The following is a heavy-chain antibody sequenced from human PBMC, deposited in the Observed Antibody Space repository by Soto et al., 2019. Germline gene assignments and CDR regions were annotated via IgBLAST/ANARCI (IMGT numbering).Heavy chain of an antibody. D-gene: IGHD6-19*01. CDR3: AGLGNWFDP. V-gene: IGHV4-59*01. J-gene: IGHJ5*02. CDR1: GGSISSYC. Sequence: PSETLSLTCTVSGGSISSYCWSWIRQPPGKGLEWIGYIYYSGSTNYNPSLKSRVTISVDTSKNQFSLKLSSVTAADTAVYYCAGLGNWFDPWGQGTLISVSS. CDR2: IYYSGST.